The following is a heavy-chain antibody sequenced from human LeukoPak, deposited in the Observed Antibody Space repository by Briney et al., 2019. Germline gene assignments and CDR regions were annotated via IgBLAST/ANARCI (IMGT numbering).Heavy chain of an antibody. CDR1: GYIFTSYD. V-gene: IGHV1-8*01. CDR3: ASGGHIVVVPAATPGMVV. D-gene: IGHD2-2*01. J-gene: IGHJ6*02. Sequence: GASVKVSCKASGYIFTSYDINWVRQATGQGLEWMGWMNPNSGNTGYAQKFQGRVTMTRNTSISTAYMELSSLRSEDTAVYYCASGGHIVVVPAATPGMVVWGQGTTVTVSS. CDR2: MNPNSGNT.